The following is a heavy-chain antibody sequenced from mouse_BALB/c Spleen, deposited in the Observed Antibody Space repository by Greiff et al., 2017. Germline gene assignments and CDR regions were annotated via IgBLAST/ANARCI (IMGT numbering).Heavy chain of an antibody. CDR2: INPYNDGT. CDR3: ARGLGNYGYYYAMDY. Sequence: VQLKESGPELVKPGASVKMSCKASGYTFTSYVMHWVKQKPGQGLEWIGYINPYNDGTKYNEKFKGKATLTSDKSSSTAYMELSSLTSEDSAVYYCARGLGNYGYYYAMDYWGQGTSVTVSS. V-gene: IGHV1-14*01. D-gene: IGHD2-1*01. J-gene: IGHJ4*01. CDR1: GYTFTSYV.